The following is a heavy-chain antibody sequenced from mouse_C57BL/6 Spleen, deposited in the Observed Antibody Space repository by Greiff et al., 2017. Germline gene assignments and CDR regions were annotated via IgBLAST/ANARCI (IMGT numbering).Heavy chain of an antibody. CDR1: GYTFPSYW. J-gene: IGHJ2*01. V-gene: IGHV1-64*01. CDR3: ERESYGRSNYVDY. Sequence: QVQLQQPGAELVKPGASVKLSCKASGYTFPSYWMHWVQQRPGQGLEWIGIIPPNSGSTNYHEQFKSKATLTVDKSSSTAYMELRSLTSADSAVDYCERESYGRSNYVDYGGQGTTLTGAS. CDR2: IPPNSGST. D-gene: IGHD1-1*01.